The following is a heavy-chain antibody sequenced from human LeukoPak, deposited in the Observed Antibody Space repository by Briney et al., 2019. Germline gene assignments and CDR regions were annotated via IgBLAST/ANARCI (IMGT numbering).Heavy chain of an antibody. Sequence: PSETLSLTCAVSGGSISSSNWWSWVRQPPGKGLEWIGEIYHSGSTNYNPSLKSRVTISVDKSKNQFSLKLSSVTAADTAVYYCARDSDYYYDSSGYFRGEGFDPWGQGTLVTVSS. D-gene: IGHD3-22*01. CDR2: IYHSGST. CDR3: ARDSDYYYDSSGYFRGEGFDP. CDR1: GGSISSSNW. V-gene: IGHV4-4*02. J-gene: IGHJ5*02.